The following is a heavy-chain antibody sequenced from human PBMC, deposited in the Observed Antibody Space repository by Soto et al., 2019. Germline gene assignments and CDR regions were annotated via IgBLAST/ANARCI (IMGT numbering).Heavy chain of an antibody. Sequence: QVQLVQSGAEVQKPGASVKVSCKASAHTLTTYYIHWVRQAPGQGFELMGVINPRGDNTNYAQKFQGRVTMTPNTSPRTVYMELSSLISEDSAVYYCAWVRDGYNYNSFDYWGQGTLVTVSS. V-gene: IGHV1-46*01. CDR2: INPRGDNT. CDR1: AHTLTTYY. D-gene: IGHD5-12*01. CDR3: AWVRDGYNYNSFDY. J-gene: IGHJ4*02.